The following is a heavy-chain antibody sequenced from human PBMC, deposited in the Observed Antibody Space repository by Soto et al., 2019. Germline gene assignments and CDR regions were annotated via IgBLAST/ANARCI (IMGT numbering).Heavy chain of an antibody. V-gene: IGHV4-61*08. Sequence: QVQLQESGPGLVKPSETLSLTCTVSGDSVSSGDYYWNWIRQPPGKGLEWIGHIFYSRTTNYNPSLKSRVTISVDTSRNQFSLKVSSVTAADTAVYYCARDPSRLGYFDYWGQGTLATVSS. CDR2: IFYSRTT. J-gene: IGHJ4*02. CDR1: GDSVSSGDYY. CDR3: ARDPSRLGYFDY. D-gene: IGHD3-16*01.